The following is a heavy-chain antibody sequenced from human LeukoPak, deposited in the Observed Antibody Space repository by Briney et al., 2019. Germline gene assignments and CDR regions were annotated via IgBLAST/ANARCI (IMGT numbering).Heavy chain of an antibody. Sequence: GGSLRLSCAASGFTLSSYAMSWVRQAPGKGLEWVSAISGSGGSTYYADSVKGRFTISRDNSKNTLYLQMNSLRAEDTAVYYCAKDHGTREQWLVPVFDYWGQGTLVTVSS. CDR3: AKDHGTREQWLVPVFDY. J-gene: IGHJ4*02. V-gene: IGHV3-23*01. D-gene: IGHD6-19*01. CDR2: ISGSGGST. CDR1: GFTLSSYA.